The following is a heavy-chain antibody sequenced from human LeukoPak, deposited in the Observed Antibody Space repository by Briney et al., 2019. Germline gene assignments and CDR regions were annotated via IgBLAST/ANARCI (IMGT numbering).Heavy chain of an antibody. D-gene: IGHD6-13*01. J-gene: IGHJ4*02. CDR3: ARVAAAGTGGDFFDY. Sequence: ASVKVSCKASGGTFSSYAISWVRQAPGQGLEWMGGIIPIFGTANYAQKFQGRVTITADKSTSTAYMELSSLRSEDTAVYYCARVAAAGTGGDFFDYWGQGTLVTVSS. CDR2: IIPIFGTA. CDR1: GGTFSSYA. V-gene: IGHV1-69*06.